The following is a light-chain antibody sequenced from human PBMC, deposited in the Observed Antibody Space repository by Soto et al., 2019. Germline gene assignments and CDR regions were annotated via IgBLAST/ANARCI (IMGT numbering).Light chain of an antibody. CDR3: VLYMGGGISV. J-gene: IGLJ3*02. CDR1: SGSVSTSYH. V-gene: IGLV8-61*01. Sequence: QTVVTQEPSFSVSPGRTVTLTCGLTSGSVSTSYHPSWYQQAPGQAPRTLIYNTNIRSSGVPDRFSGAILGNKAALTITGAQADDESDYYCVLYMGGGISVFGGGTKRTVL. CDR2: NTN.